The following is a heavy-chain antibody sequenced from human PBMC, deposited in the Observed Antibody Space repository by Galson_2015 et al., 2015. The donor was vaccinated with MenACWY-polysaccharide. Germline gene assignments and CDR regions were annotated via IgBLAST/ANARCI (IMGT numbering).Heavy chain of an antibody. CDR2: ISPDESIT. CDR3: ASGPATVTSIGLGEH. V-gene: IGHV3-74*01. CDR1: GFTFSNYW. J-gene: IGHJ4*02. D-gene: IGHD4-17*01. Sequence: SLRLSCAVSGFTFSNYWMHWVRHAPGKGLVWVSRISPDESITSYEDSVKGRFTISRDNAKNTLYLQMNGLRAADTAVYYCASGPATVTSIGLGEHWGQGTLVTVSS.